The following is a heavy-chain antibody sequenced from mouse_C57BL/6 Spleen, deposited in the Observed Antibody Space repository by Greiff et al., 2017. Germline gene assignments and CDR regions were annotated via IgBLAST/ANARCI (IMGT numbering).Heavy chain of an antibody. D-gene: IGHD1-1*01. J-gene: IGHJ1*03. CDR1: GYTFTTYS. CDR2: FYPYNDNT. Sequence: VQLQQSGAELVKPGASVKMSCKASGYTFTTYSIEWMKQNHGQSLEWIGNFYPYNDNTKYNEKFKGKATLTVEKSSSTVYLELSRLTSDDSAGYCGARSYYGSSGWYFGVWGTGTTVTVSS. CDR3: ARSYYGSSGWYFGV. V-gene: IGHV1-47*01.